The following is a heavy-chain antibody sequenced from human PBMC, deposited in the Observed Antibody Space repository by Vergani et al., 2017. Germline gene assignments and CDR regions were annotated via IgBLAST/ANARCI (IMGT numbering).Heavy chain of an antibody. V-gene: IGHV3-30-3*01. D-gene: IGHD1-14*01. CDR2: ISYDGSNK. Sequence: QVQLVESGGGVVQPGRSLRLSCAASGFTFSSYAMHWVRQAPGKGLEWVAVISYDGSNKYYADSVKGRFTISRDNSKNTLYLQMNSLRAEDTAVYYCARTQKPGMYYFDYWGQGTLVTVSS. CDR1: GFTFSSYA. CDR3: ARTQKPGMYYFDY. J-gene: IGHJ4*02.